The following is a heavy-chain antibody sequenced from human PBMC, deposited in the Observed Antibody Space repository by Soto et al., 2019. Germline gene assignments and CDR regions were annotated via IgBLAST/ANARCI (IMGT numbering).Heavy chain of an antibody. V-gene: IGHV1-2*02. CDR2: INPNSGDT. D-gene: IGHD6-13*01. CDR3: ARGPGIAAAGKFDY. J-gene: IGHJ4*02. CDR1: GYTFTGYY. Sequence: QVQLVQSGAEVKKPGASVKVSCKASGYTFTGYYMHWVRQAPGQGLEWMGWINPNSGDTNYAQKFQGMVTMTRETSISTAYMDLSSLRSDDTAVYCCARGPGIAAAGKFDYWGQGTLLTVSS.